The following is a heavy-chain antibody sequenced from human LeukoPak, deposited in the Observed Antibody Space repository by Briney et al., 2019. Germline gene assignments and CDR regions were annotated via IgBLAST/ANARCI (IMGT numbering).Heavy chain of an antibody. CDR2: IYHSGST. CDR3: ARDLYGSGTFDY. CDR1: GGSISSGGYS. D-gene: IGHD3-10*01. Sequence: PSQTLSLTCAVSGGSISSGGYSWSWIRQPPGKGLEWIGYIYHSGSTYYNPSLKSRVTISVDRSKNQFSLKLSSVTAADTAVYYCARDLYGSGTFDYWGQGTLVTVSS. V-gene: IGHV4-30-2*01. J-gene: IGHJ4*02.